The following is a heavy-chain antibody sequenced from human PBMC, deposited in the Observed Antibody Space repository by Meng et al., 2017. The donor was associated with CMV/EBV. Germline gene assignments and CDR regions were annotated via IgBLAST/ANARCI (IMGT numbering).Heavy chain of an antibody. CDR2: INPNSGGT. CDR3: ARSPTNQEDSSSWYSLIQDWFDP. J-gene: IGHJ5*02. CDR1: GYTFTGYY. V-gene: IGHV1-2*02. D-gene: IGHD6-13*01. Sequence: ASVKVSCKASGYTFTGYYMHWVRQAPGQGLEWTGWINPNSGGTNYAQKFQGRITMTRDTSISTAYMELSRLRSDDTAVYYCARSPTNQEDSSSWYSLIQDWFDPWGQGTLVTVSS.